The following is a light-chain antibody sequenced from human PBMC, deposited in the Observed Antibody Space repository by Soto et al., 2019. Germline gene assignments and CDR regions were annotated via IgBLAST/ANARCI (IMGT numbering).Light chain of an antibody. CDR2: GNT. CDR3: QSYDSSLITYV. CDR1: SSNIGAGYD. J-gene: IGLJ1*01. V-gene: IGLV1-40*01. Sequence: QPVLTQPPSVSGAPGQRVTIAFTGSSSNIGAGYDVHWYQRLPGTAPKLLIYGNTNRPSGVPDRFSGSKSDTSASLVITGLQAEDEADYYCQSYDSSLITYVFGTGTKLTVL.